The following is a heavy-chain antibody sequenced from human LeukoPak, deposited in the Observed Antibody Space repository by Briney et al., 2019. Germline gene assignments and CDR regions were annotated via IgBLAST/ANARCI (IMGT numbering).Heavy chain of an antibody. CDR3: ARDAYSSGWSHYYYYGMDV. CDR2: IYSGGST. V-gene: IGHV3-53*01. Sequence: GGSLRLSCAASGFTVSSNYMSWVRQAPGKGLEWDSVIYSGGSTYYADSVKGRFTISRDNSKNTLYLQMNSLRAEDTAVYYCARDAYSSGWSHYYYYGMDVWGQGTTVTVSS. D-gene: IGHD6-19*01. CDR1: GFTVSSNY. J-gene: IGHJ6*02.